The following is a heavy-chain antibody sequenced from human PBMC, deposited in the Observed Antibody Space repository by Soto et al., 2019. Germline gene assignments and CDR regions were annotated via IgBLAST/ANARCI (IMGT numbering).Heavy chain of an antibody. CDR1: GFTFSIYA. CDR2: ISSNGGST. V-gene: IGHV3-64*01. J-gene: IGHJ4*02. CDR3: ARVLRGGSPYAPVDY. Sequence: GGSLRLSCAASGFTFSIYAFHWVRQAPGKGLKYVSSISSNGGSTYYANSVKGRFTISRDNSKNTLSLQMGSLRTEDMVLYYCARVLRGGSPYAPVDYWGQGTLVTVSS. D-gene: IGHD2-8*01.